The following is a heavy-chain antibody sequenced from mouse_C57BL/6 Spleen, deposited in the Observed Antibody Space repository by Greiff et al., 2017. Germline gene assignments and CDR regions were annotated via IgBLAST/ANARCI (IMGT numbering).Heavy chain of an antibody. D-gene: IGHD3-3*01. CDR2: ISAGGSYT. J-gene: IGHJ4*01. CDR1: GFTFSSYA. Sequence: EVKLVESGGGLVKPGGSLKLSCAASGFTFSSYAMSWVRQTPEKRLEWVATISAGGSYTYYPDNVKGRFTIARDNAKNNLYLQMSHLKTEDTAMYDCARDLGTGDYYSMDYWGQGTSVTVSS. CDR3: ARDLGTGDYYSMDY. V-gene: IGHV5-4*01.